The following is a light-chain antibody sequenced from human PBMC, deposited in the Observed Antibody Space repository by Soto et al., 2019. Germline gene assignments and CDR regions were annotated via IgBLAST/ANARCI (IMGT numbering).Light chain of an antibody. CDR3: QQYGSSLSTT. V-gene: IGKV3-20*01. Sequence: EIVLTQSPGTLSLSPGERATLSCRASQSVSSSYLAWYQQKPGQAPRLLIYGASSRATSIPDRFSGSGSGTYFTLTISRLEPEDFAVYYCQQYGSSLSTTFGQGTKLESK. CDR1: QSVSSSY. J-gene: IGKJ2*01. CDR2: GAS.